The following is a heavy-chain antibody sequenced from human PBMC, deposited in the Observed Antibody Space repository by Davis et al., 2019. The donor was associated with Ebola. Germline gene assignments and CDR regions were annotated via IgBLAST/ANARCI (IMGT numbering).Heavy chain of an antibody. D-gene: IGHD2-2*01. J-gene: IGHJ6*02. CDR1: GGSFSGYY. V-gene: IGHV4-34*01. CDR2: INHSGST. Sequence: MPGGSLRLSCAVYGGSFSGYYWSWIRQPPGKGLEWIGEINHSGSTNYNPSLKSRVTISVDTSKNQFSLKLSSVTAADTAVYYCARGTVVVPAAIGDYYYGMDVWGQGTTVTVSS. CDR3: ARGTVVVPAAIGDYYYGMDV.